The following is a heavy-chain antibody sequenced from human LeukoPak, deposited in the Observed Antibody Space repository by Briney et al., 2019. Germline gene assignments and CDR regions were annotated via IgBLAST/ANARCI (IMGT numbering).Heavy chain of an antibody. CDR3: ARGRKIVVVIRGRPFDY. D-gene: IGHD3-22*01. CDR2: IYHSGST. V-gene: IGHV4-38-2*02. Sequence: SETLSLTCTVSGYSINSGYYWGWIRQPPGKGLEWIAIIYHSGSTYYNPSLKSRVTISVDTSKNQFSLKLSSVTAADTAVYYCARGRKIVVVIRGRPFDYWGQGTLVTVSS. J-gene: IGHJ4*02. CDR1: GYSINSGYY.